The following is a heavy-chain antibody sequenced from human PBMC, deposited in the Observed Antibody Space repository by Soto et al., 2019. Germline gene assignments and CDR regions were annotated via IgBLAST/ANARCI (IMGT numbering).Heavy chain of an antibody. CDR3: ARLFKSQYYDFWSGYLPPGYYYGMDV. CDR1: GYTFTSYG. D-gene: IGHD3-3*01. J-gene: IGHJ6*02. CDR2: ISAYNGNT. Sequence: ASVKVSCKASGYTFTSYGISWVRQAPGQGLEWMGWISAYNGNTNYAQKLQGRVTMTTDTSTSTAYMELGSLKASDTAMYYCARLFKSQYYDFWSGYLPPGYYYGMDVWGQGTTVTVSS. V-gene: IGHV1-18*04.